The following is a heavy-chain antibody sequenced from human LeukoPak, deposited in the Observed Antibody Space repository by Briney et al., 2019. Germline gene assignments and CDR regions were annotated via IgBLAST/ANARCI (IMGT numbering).Heavy chain of an antibody. Sequence: SETLSLTCTVSGGSISSYYWSWIRQPPGKGLEWIGYIYYSGSTNYNPSLKSRVTISVDTSKNQFSLKLSSVTAADTAVYYCARLNPRTGDAFDIWGKGQWSPSLQ. CDR1: GGSISSYY. V-gene: IGHV4-59*01. CDR2: IYYSGST. J-gene: IGHJ3*02. CDR3: ARLNPRTGDAFDI. D-gene: IGHD3-10*01.